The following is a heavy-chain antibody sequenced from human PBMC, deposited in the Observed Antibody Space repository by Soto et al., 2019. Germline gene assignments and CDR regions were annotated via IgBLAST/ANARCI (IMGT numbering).Heavy chain of an antibody. J-gene: IGHJ4*02. D-gene: IGHD2-21*02. CDR3: AHRGGGDCYLHNYFDY. V-gene: IGHV2-5*02. Sequence: QITLKESGPTLVKPTQTLTLTCTFSGFSLSTSGVGVGWIRQPPGKALEWLALIYWDDDKRYSPSLKSRLTITKDTSKNQVVLTMTNMDPVDTATYYCAHRGGGDCYLHNYFDYWGQGTLVTVSS. CDR2: IYWDDDK. CDR1: GFSLSTSGVG.